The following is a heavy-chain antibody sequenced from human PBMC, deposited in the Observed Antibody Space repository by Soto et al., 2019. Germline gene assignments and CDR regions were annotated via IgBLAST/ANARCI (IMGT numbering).Heavy chain of an antibody. J-gene: IGHJ6*02. CDR2: IYSGGST. D-gene: IGHD3-3*01. CDR3: AKIPITIRLGMDV. CDR1: GFTVSSNY. Sequence: PGGSLRLSCAASGFTVSSNYMSWVRQAPGKGLEWVSVIYSGGSTYYADSVKGRFTISRDNSKNTLYLQMNSLRAEDTAVYYCAKIPITIRLGMDVWGQGTTVTVSS. V-gene: IGHV3-53*01.